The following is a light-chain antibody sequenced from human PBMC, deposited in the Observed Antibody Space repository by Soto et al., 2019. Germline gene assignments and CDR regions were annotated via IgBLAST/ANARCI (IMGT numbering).Light chain of an antibody. CDR2: EVS. Sequence: QSALTQPASVSGSPGQTITISCTGTSSDVGGYAYVSWYQQYPGKVPKLVISEVSNRHSGVSHRFSGSRSGNTASLTISGLQAEDEADYHCSSYTSRTTPVFGGGTKLTVL. CDR3: SSYTSRTTPV. CDR1: SSDVGGYAY. J-gene: IGLJ2*01. V-gene: IGLV2-14*01.